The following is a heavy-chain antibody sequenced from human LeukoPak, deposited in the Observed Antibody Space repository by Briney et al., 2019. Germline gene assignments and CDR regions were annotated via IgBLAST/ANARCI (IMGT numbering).Heavy chain of an antibody. Sequence: SETLSLTCTVSGGPVSSGSYYWSWIRQPPGKGLEWIGYIYYSGSTNYNPSLKSRVTISVDTSKNQFSLKLSSVTAADTAVYYCAREGEQIDYWGQGTLVTVSS. CDR1: GGPVSSGSYY. D-gene: IGHD3-16*01. CDR2: IYYSGST. V-gene: IGHV4-61*01. J-gene: IGHJ4*02. CDR3: AREGEQIDY.